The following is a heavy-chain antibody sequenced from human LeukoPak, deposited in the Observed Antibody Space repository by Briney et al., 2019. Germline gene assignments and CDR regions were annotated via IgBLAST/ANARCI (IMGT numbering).Heavy chain of an antibody. CDR2: HSGSGEST. J-gene: IGHJ4*02. CDR3: AKLVRNYYGSGSYYFDY. CDR1: GFTFSSYA. D-gene: IGHD3-10*01. V-gene: IGHV3-23*01. Sequence: GGSLRVSCAASGFTFSSYAMSWVRQAPGKGLEWVSAHSGSGESTYYADSVKGRFTISRDNSKNTLYLQMNSLRAEDTAVYYCAKLVRNYYGSGSYYFDYWGQGTLVTVSS.